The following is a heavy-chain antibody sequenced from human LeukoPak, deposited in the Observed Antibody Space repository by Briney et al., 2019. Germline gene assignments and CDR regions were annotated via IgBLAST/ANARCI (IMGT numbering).Heavy chain of an antibody. J-gene: IGHJ6*03. V-gene: IGHV4-59*01. Sequence: SETLSLTCTVAGGSISSDYWSWIRQPPGKGLEWIGFFYYSGTTNYNPSLKSRVTISVDTSKNQFSLKLSSVTAADTAVYYCARETSQKGAHYMDVWGKGTTVTISS. CDR3: ARETSQKGAHYMDV. CDR1: GGSISSDY. D-gene: IGHD3-16*01. CDR2: FYYSGTT.